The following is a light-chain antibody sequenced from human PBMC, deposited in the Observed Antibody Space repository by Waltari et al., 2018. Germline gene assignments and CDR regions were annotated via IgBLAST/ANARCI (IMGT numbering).Light chain of an antibody. CDR1: QSINSY. CDR2: DAS. J-gene: IGKJ4*01. Sequence: DIQMTQSPSSLSASIGDRVTITCRASQSINSYLNWYQQKPGKAPKVLIFDASSLQSGVPSRFSGSGSGTDFTLTISSLQPEDFATYSCQQSYRTPLTFGGWTKVEIK. CDR3: QQSYRTPLT. V-gene: IGKV1-39*01.